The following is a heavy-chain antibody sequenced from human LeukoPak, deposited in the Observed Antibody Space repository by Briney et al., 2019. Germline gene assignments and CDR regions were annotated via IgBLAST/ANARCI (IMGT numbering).Heavy chain of an antibody. CDR3: ARTRIYRGYSYGYEY. Sequence: KPSETLSLTCTVSGDSISSSGNCWSWIRQPPGKGLEWIGEINHSGSTNYNPSLKSRVTISVDTSKNQFSLKLSSVTAADTAVYYCARTRIYRGYSYGYEYWGQGTLVTVSS. D-gene: IGHD5-18*01. CDR1: GDSISSSGNC. V-gene: IGHV4-39*07. J-gene: IGHJ4*02. CDR2: INHSGST.